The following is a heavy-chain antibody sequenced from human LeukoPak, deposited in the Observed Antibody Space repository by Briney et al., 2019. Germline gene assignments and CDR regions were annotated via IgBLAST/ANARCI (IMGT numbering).Heavy chain of an antibody. J-gene: IGHJ6*03. CDR1: GYTFNSAG. D-gene: IGHD1-26*01. CDR2: INAYSDNT. CDR3: ARTTNSYYYYYYIDV. Sequence: ASVKVSCKASGYTFNSAGISWVRQAPGQGLEWMGWINAYSDNTKYAEKLQGRVTMTTDTSTSTAYMELRSLRSDDTAVYYCARTTNSYYYYYYIDVWGKGTTVTVSS. V-gene: IGHV1-18*01.